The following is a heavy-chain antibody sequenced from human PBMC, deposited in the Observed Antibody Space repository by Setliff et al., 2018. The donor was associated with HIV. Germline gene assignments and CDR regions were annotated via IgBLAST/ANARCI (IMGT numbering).Heavy chain of an antibody. V-gene: IGHV4-38-2*01. CDR1: GYSISSGYY. J-gene: IGHJ4*02. CDR3: AGHFYYSGSGIWAGLDS. Sequence: SETLSLTCAVSGYSISSGYYWGWIRQPPGKGLEWIGSIYHSGSTYYNPSLKSRVTISVDTSKNQFSLKLSSVTAADTAVYYCAGHFYYSGSGIWAGLDSWGQGTLVTVSS. CDR2: IYHSGST. D-gene: IGHD3-10*01.